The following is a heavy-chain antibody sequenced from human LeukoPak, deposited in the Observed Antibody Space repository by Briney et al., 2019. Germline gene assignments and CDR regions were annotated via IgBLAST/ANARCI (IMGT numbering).Heavy chain of an antibody. J-gene: IGHJ4*01. V-gene: IGHV3-74*01. CDR3: ARNNWGIDY. D-gene: IGHD1/OR15-1a*01. CDR1: GFTFSSHW. CDR2: IGYEGGTT. Sequence: PGGSLRLSCVASGFTFSSHWMHWVRQVPGKGLVWVSRIGYEGGTTDYADSVEGRFTISRDNARNTLYLQMNSLRAEDTAIYYCARNNWGIDYWGLGTLVTVSS.